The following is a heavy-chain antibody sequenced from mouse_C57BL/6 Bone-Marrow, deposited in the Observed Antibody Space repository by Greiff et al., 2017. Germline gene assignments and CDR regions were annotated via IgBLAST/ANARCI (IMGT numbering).Heavy chain of an antibody. CDR3: ARVYDCSWFAY. V-gene: IGHV5-4*01. Sequence: VQLKESGGGLVKPGGSLKLSCAASGFTFSSYAMSWVRQTPEKRLEWVATISDGGSYTYYPDNVKGRFTISRDNAKNNLYLQMSHLKSEDTAVYYCARVYDCSWFAYWGQGTLVTVSA. D-gene: IGHD2-4*01. CDR2: ISDGGSYT. J-gene: IGHJ3*01. CDR1: GFTFSSYA.